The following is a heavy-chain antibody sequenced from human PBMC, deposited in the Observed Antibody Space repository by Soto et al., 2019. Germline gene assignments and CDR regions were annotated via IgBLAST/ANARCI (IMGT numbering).Heavy chain of an antibody. V-gene: IGHV3-30-3*01. J-gene: IGHJ6*02. Sequence: QVQLVESGGGVVQPGRSLRLSCAASGFTFSSYAMHWVRQAPGKGLEWVAVISYDGSNKYYADSVKGRFTISRDNSKNTLYLKMNSLRAEDTAVYYCARDTIRYTAMPKHSYYYYGMDVWGQGTTVTVSS. CDR2: ISYDGSNK. D-gene: IGHD5-18*01. CDR1: GFTFSSYA. CDR3: ARDTIRYTAMPKHSYYYYGMDV.